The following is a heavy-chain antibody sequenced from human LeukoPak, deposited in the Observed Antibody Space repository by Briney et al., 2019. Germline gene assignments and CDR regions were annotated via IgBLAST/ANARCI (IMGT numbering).Heavy chain of an antibody. D-gene: IGHD3-22*01. CDR1: GYTFTGYY. V-gene: IGHV1-2*02. CDR3: ARPYYYDSSGSFDY. Sequence: ASVKVSCKASGYTFTGYYMHWVRQAPGQGLEWMGWINPNSGGTNYAQKFQGRVTTTRDTSISTAYMELSRLRSDDTAVYYCARPYYYDSSGSFDYWGQGTLVTVSS. CDR2: INPNSGGT. J-gene: IGHJ4*02.